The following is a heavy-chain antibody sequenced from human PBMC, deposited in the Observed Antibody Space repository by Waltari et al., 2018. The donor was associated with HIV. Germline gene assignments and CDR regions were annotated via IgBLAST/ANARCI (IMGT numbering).Heavy chain of an antibody. J-gene: IGHJ6*02. CDR3: AHRTITAMDSTGWYYYYYGMDV. CDR1: GFSLSTSGVG. CDR2: IYCDDDK. D-gene: IGHD5-18*01. Sequence: QITLKESGPTLVKPTQTLTLTCTFSGFSLSTSGVGVGWIRQPPGKALEWLALIYCDDDKRYSPSLKSRLTITKDTSKNQVVLTMTNMDPVDTATYYCAHRTITAMDSTGWYYYYYGMDVWGQGTTVTVSS. V-gene: IGHV2-5*02.